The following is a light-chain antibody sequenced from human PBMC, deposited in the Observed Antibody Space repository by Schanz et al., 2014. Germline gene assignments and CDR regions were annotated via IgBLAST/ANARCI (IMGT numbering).Light chain of an antibody. CDR3: NSFTSSHTHV. CDR2: EGS. Sequence: QSALTQPPSASGAPGQSVTISCTGTSSDVGGHDYVSWYQHHPGKAPKVMIYEGSRRPSGVSNRFSGSKSGNTASLTISGLQAEDEADYYCNSFTSSHTHVFGGGTKLTVL. V-gene: IGLV2-14*01. CDR1: SSDVGGHDY. J-gene: IGLJ3*02.